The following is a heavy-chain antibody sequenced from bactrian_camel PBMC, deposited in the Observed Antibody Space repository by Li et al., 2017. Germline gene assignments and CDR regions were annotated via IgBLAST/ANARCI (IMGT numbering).Heavy chain of an antibody. CDR3: AIIVGGYYCSRN. D-gene: IGHD2*01. J-gene: IGHJ4*01. Sequence: VQLVESGGGLVQPGGSLRLSCAAAGFTFSDYAMSWVRQAPGKGLEWVSGINKRGGSTVYADSVKGRFTISRDNAKNTLYLQLNSLRTEDTAMYYCAIIVGGYYCSRNWGQGTQVTVS. CDR1: GFTFSDYA. V-gene: IGHV3S42*01. CDR2: INKRGGST.